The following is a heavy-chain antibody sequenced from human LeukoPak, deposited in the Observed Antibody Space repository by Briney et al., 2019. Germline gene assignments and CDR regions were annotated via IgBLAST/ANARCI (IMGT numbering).Heavy chain of an antibody. J-gene: IGHJ6*03. D-gene: IGHD3-3*01. CDR2: IYTSGST. Sequence: MTSETLSLTCIVSGGSLSSYYWSWIRQPAGKGLEWLGRIYTSGSTNYNPSLKSRITVSVDTSKNQFSLKLSSVTAADTAVYYCARDSYDFWNGGYYYYMDVWGKGTTVTVSS. CDR3: ARDSYDFWNGGYYYYMDV. V-gene: IGHV4-4*07. CDR1: GGSLSSYY.